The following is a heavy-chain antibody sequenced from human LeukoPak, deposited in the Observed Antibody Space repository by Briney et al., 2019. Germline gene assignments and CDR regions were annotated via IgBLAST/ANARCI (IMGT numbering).Heavy chain of an antibody. J-gene: IGHJ6*02. D-gene: IGHD3-10*01. CDR2: IWYDGSNK. CDR1: GFTFSSYS. V-gene: IGHV3-33*08. CDR3: ARDRDYYGSGSYGHYYYGMDV. Sequence: GGSLRLSCAASGFTFSSYSMNWVRQAPGKGLEWVAVIWYDGSNKYYADSVKGRFTISRDNSKNTLYLQMNSLRAEDTAVYYCARDRDYYGSGSYGHYYYGMDVWGQGTTVTVSS.